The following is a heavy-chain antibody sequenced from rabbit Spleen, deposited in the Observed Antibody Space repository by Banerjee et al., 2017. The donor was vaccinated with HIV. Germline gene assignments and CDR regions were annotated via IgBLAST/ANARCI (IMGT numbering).Heavy chain of an antibody. CDR1: GFDFRNYG. Sequence: QEQLVESGGGLVQPGGSLKLSCKASGFDFRNYGVTWVRQAPGKGLEWIACINAVTGKAVYTNWAIGRSTFSKTSSTTVTLQMTSLTAADTASYFCARELVGVIGWNFNLWGQGTMVTV. CDR3: ARELVGVIGWNFNL. D-gene: IGHD1-1*01. V-gene: IGHV1S45*01. J-gene: IGHJ4*01. CDR2: INAVTGKA.